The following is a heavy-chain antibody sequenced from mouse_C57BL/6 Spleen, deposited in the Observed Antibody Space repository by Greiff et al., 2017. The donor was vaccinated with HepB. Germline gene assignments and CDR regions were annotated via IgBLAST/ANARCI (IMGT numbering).Heavy chain of an antibody. CDR1: GYTFTSYW. J-gene: IGHJ2*01. CDR2: IHPNSGST. V-gene: IGHV1-64*01. Sequence: VQLQQSGAELVKPGASVKLSCKASGYTFTSYWMHWVKQRPGQGLEWIGMIHPNSGSTNYNEKCKSKATLTVDKSSSTAYMQLSSLTSEDSAVSCGAVPSGTGGFDYWGQGTTLTVSS. D-gene: IGHD4-1*01. CDR3: AVPSGTGGFDY.